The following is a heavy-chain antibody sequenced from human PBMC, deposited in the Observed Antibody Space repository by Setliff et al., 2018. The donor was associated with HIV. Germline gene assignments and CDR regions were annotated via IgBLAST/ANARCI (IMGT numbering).Heavy chain of an antibody. V-gene: IGHV1-2*02. J-gene: IGHJ4*02. D-gene: IGHD3-10*01. Sequence: GASVKVSCKAVGYRFTGNYIHLVRQAPGQGLEWMGWINPNNGGTTYAQKFQDRVTMTRDTSTTTVNMELSSLRSEDTAVYYCARDPSGSDYFDYWGQGTLVTVSS. CDR3: ARDPSGSDYFDY. CDR1: GYRFTGNY. CDR2: INPNNGGT.